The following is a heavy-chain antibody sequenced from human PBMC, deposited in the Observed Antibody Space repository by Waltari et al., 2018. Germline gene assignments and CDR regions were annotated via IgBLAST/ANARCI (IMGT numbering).Heavy chain of an antibody. V-gene: IGHV3-53*02. Sequence: EVQLVETGGGSIQPGGSLGLVCAASGVTVSSKHMDRVPRAAGKGLELVSVIYSGGSTYYADSVKVRFTISRDNCKNTLYLQMNSLRAEDTAVYYCARVGGTAARYYYYYMDVWGKGTTVTVSS. CDR1: GVTVSSKH. D-gene: IGHD2-2*01. CDR3: ARVGGTAARYYYYYMDV. CDR2: IYSGGST. J-gene: IGHJ6*03.